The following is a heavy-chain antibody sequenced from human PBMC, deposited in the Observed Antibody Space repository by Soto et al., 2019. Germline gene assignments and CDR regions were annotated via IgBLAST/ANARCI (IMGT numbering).Heavy chain of an antibody. D-gene: IGHD2-15*01. J-gene: IGHJ3*02. CDR1: GYTFTSNY. CDR3: ARVVVVAAVHDAFDI. V-gene: IGHV1-46*01. CDR2: INPSGGST. Sequence: GASVKVSCKASGYTFTSNYMHWVRQATGKGLEWMGIINPSGGSTSYAQKLQGRVTMTRDTSTSTVYMELSSLRSEDTAVYYCARVVVVAAVHDAFDIWGQGTMVTVSS.